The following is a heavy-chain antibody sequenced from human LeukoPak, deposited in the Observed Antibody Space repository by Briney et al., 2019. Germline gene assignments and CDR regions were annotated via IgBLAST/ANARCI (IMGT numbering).Heavy chain of an antibody. Sequence: SQTLSLTCAVSGGSISSGGYSCSWIRQPPGKGLEWIGYIYHSGSTYYNPSLKSRVTISVDRSKNQFSLKLSSVTAADTAVYYCARGGSSVQDFDYWGQGTLVTVSS. V-gene: IGHV4-30-2*01. CDR1: GGSISSGGYS. CDR2: IYHSGST. J-gene: IGHJ4*02. D-gene: IGHD1-26*01. CDR3: ARGGSSVQDFDY.